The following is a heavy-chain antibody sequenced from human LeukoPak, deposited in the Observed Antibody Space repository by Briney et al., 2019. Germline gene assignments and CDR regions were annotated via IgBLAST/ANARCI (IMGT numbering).Heavy chain of an antibody. J-gene: IGHJ5*02. D-gene: IGHD6-19*01. CDR2: IIPIFGTA. Sequence: EASVKVSCKASGGTFSSYAISWVRQAPGQGLEWMGGIIPIFGTANYAQKFQGRVTITTDESTSTAYMELSSLRSEDTAVYYCARDQRYSSGWYSGWFDPWGQGTLVIVSS. V-gene: IGHV1-69*05. CDR1: GGTFSSYA. CDR3: ARDQRYSSGWYSGWFDP.